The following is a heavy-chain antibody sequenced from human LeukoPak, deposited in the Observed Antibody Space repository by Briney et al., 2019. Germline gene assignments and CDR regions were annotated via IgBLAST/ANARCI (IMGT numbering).Heavy chain of an antibody. Sequence: GGSLRLSCVASGFDFSSFGMHWVRQAHGKGLEWVAFIRYDGNNTNYGDSVKGRFTISTDNSTSTVFLQMSSLRAEDTAVYYCARYRESGTSVYFDYWGQGTLVTVSS. J-gene: IGHJ4*02. CDR3: ARYRESGTSVYFDY. V-gene: IGHV3-30*02. CDR2: IRYDGNNT. D-gene: IGHD3-3*01. CDR1: GFDFSSFG.